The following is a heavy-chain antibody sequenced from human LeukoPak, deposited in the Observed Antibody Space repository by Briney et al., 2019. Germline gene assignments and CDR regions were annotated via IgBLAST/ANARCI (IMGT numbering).Heavy chain of an antibody. V-gene: IGHV4-34*01. CDR1: GGSFSGHY. Sequence: SETLSLTCAVYGGSFSGHYWSWIRQPPGKGLEWIGEINHSGSTNYNPSLKSRVTISVDTSKNQFSLKLSSVTAADTAVYYCARGPLGSYYYDSSGTHREHFQHWGQGTLVTVSS. J-gene: IGHJ1*01. CDR2: INHSGST. CDR3: ARGPLGSYYYDSSGTHREHFQH. D-gene: IGHD3-22*01.